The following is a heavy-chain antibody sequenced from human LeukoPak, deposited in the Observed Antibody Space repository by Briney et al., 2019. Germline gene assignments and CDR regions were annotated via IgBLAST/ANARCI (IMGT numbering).Heavy chain of an antibody. CDR1: GFTFDDFA. Sequence: PGGSLRLSCAASGFTFDDFAIHWVRQAPGKGLEWVSLTSWDGGSTYYADSVKGRFTISRDNSKNSLYLQMNSLRTEDTALYYCAKDMGPYSSSWYVGAFDIWGQGTMVTVSS. D-gene: IGHD6-13*01. CDR3: AKDMGPYSSSWYVGAFDI. CDR2: TSWDGGST. V-gene: IGHV3-43*01. J-gene: IGHJ3*02.